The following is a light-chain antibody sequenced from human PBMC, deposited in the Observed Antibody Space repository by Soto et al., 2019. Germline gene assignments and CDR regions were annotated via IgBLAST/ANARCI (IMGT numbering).Light chain of an antibody. J-gene: IGKJ3*01. CDR3: QQYGSSPFT. V-gene: IGKV3-20*01. CDR1: QSVSSSN. CDR2: GAS. Sequence: VLAQSPDTLSLSRGEGASLSCRASQSVSSSNLAWYQQKPGQAPRLIIHGASRRATDIPDRFSGSGSGADFTLTINTLEPEDFAAYYCQQYGSSPFTFGPGTKVDI.